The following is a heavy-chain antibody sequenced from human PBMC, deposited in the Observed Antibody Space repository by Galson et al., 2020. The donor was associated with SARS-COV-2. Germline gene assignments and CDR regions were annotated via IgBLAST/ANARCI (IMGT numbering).Heavy chain of an antibody. Sequence: SETLSLTCTVSGGSISSYYWSWIRQPPGKGLEWIGYIYYSGSTNYNPSLKSRVTISVDTSKNQFSLKLRSVTAADTAVYYCARMVRGVIISVRWFDPWGQGTLVTVSS. J-gene: IGHJ5*02. V-gene: IGHV4-59*01. CDR1: GGSISSYY. D-gene: IGHD3-10*01. CDR2: IYYSGST. CDR3: ARMVRGVIISVRWFDP.